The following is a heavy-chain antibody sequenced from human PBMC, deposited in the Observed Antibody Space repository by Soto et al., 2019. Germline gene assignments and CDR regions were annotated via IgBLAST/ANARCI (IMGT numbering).Heavy chain of an antibody. CDR2: IHYSGST. V-gene: IGHV4-39*01. CDR1: GGSISTTSHY. D-gene: IGHD3-16*01. CDR3: GRHIGGVGGDFFHN. Sequence: SETLSLTCTVPGGSISTTSHYWGWIRQPPGKGLEWIGSIHYSGSTDYNPSLKSRVTTSVDTSKNQFSLKLTSGTAADTAVYYCGRHIGGVGGDFFHNGGGGPRVTVSS. J-gene: IGHJ4*02.